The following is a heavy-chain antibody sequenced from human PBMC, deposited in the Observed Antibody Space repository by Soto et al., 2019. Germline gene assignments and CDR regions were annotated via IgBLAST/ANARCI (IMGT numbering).Heavy chain of an antibody. CDR2: ISSSSSII. V-gene: IGHV3-48*01. J-gene: IGHJ3*02. D-gene: IGHD1-7*01. Sequence: GGSLRLSCAASGFSFSTYSMNWVRQAPGKGQERVSYISSSSSIISYADSVKGRFTISRDNAKNSLYLQVNSLRSEDTAVYFCARNKNYAFDIWGQGTMVTVSS. CDR3: ARNKNYAFDI. CDR1: GFSFSTYS.